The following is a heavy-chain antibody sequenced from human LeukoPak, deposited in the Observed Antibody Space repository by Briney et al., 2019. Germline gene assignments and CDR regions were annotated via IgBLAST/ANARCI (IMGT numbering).Heavy chain of an antibody. J-gene: IGHJ4*02. CDR2: FDPEDGET. CDR1: GYTLTELS. V-gene: IGHV1-24*01. CDR3: ATDILVDTAMVGFDY. Sequence: ASVKVSCKVSGYTLTELSMHWVRQAPGKGLEWMGGFDPEDGETIYAQKFQGRVTMTEDTSTDTAYMELSSLRSEDTAVYYCATDILVDTAMVGFDYWAREPWSPSPQ. D-gene: IGHD5-18*01.